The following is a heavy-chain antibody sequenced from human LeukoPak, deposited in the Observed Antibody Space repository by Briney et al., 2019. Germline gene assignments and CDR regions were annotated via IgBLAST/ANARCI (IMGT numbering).Heavy chain of an antibody. D-gene: IGHD2/OR15-2a*01. Sequence: SETLSLTCGVYGGSFSGYYWTWIRQSPGMGLEWIGEIIRTGRTNYSPSLTSRVSLSVDTSKNQFSLELSSVTAADTAVYYCARGILVTVYAAFDYWGQGTLVTVSS. CDR2: IIRTGRT. J-gene: IGHJ4*02. V-gene: IGHV4-34*01. CDR1: GGSFSGYY. CDR3: ARGILVTVYAAFDY.